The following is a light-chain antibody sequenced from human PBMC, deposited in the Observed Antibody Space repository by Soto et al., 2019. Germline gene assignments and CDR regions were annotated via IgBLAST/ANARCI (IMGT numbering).Light chain of an antibody. CDR3: ISYTGSSTSYV. CDR2: EVS. Sequence: LTQPASVSGSPGQSITISCSGTSSDVGSYDHVAWYQQFPGKTPKLMIYEVSNRPSGASSRFSGSKSGNTASLTISGLQAEDEADYYCISYTGSSTSYVFGSGTKVTVL. J-gene: IGLJ1*01. CDR1: SSDVGSYDH. V-gene: IGLV2-14*01.